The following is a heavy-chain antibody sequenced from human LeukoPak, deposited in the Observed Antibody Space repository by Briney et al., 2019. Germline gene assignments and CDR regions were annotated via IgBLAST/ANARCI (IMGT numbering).Heavy chain of an antibody. CDR1: GYTFTSYG. J-gene: IGHJ5*02. Sequence: ASVKVSSKASGYTFTSYGISWVRQAPGQGLEWMGWISAYNGNTNYAQKLQGRVTMTTDTSTSTAYMELRSLRSDDTAMYYCARVVAAADYNWFDPWGQGTLVTVSS. CDR3: ARVVAAADYNWFDP. D-gene: IGHD6-13*01. V-gene: IGHV1-18*01. CDR2: ISAYNGNT.